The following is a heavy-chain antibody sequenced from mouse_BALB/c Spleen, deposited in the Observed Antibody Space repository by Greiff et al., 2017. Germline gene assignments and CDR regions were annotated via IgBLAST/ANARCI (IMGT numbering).Heavy chain of an antibody. V-gene: IGHV1S56*01. J-gene: IGHJ4*01. CDR1: GYTFTSYY. Sequence: QVQLKQSGPELVKPGASVRISCKASGYTFTSYYIHWVKQRPGQGLEWIGWIYPGNVNTNYNEKFKGKATLTADKSSSTAYMQLSSLTSEDSAVYFCARSYGNYDYYAMDYWGQGTSVTVSS. CDR3: ARSYGNYDYYAMDY. CDR2: IYPGNVNT. D-gene: IGHD2-1*01.